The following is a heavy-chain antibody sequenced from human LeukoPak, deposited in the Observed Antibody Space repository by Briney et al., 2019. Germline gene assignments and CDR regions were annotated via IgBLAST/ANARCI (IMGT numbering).Heavy chain of an antibody. J-gene: IGHJ4*02. Sequence: PGGSLRLSCAASGFTFDDYAMHWVRQAPGKGLEWVSGISWNSGSIVYADSVKGRFTISRDNAKNTLYLQMNSLRADDMALYYCAKDAGSGVVVVAAYFDYWGQGTLVTVSS. V-gene: IGHV3-9*03. D-gene: IGHD2-15*01. CDR1: GFTFDDYA. CDR2: ISWNSGSI. CDR3: AKDAGSGVVVVAAYFDY.